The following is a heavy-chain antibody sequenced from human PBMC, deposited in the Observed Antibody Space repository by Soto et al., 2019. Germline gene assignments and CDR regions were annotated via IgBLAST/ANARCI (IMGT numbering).Heavy chain of an antibody. CDR2: ISYDGSNK. Sequence: GGSLRLSCAASGFTFSSYGMHWVRQAPGKGLEWVAVISYDGSNKYYADSVKGRFTISRDNSKNTLYLQMNSLRAEDTAVYYCAKDRTRYCSSTSCYRSPGYWGQGTLVTVSS. CDR3: AKDRTRYCSSTSCYRSPGY. CDR1: GFTFSSYG. J-gene: IGHJ4*02. D-gene: IGHD2-2*01. V-gene: IGHV3-30*18.